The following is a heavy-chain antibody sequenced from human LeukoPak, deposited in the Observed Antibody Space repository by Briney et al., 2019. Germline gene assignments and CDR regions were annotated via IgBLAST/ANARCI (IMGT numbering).Heavy chain of an antibody. CDR1: GYTFTGYY. V-gene: IGHV1-2*02. CDR2: SNPNSGGT. Sequence: GASVKVSCKASGYTFTGYYMHWVRQAPGQGLEWMGWSNPNSGGTNYAQKFQGRVTMTRDTSISTAYMELSRLRSDDTAVYYCARDVSSMVRGVIIHDYWGQGTLVTVSS. D-gene: IGHD3-10*01. J-gene: IGHJ4*02. CDR3: ARDVSSMVRGVIIHDY.